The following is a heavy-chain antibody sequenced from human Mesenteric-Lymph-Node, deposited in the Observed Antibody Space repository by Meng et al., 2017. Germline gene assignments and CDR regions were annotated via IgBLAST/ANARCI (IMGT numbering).Heavy chain of an antibody. J-gene: IGHJ5*02. V-gene: IGHV4-30-4*01. D-gene: IGHD2-15*01. CDR3: ARGGYDLNWFDP. Sequence: QLQLQESGSGLVKPSQTLSLTCTVSGGAMSSGDYFWNWIRQPPGKGLEWIGYIYYSGNTYYNPSLKSRVTISIDTSKNQFSLKLNSVTAADTAVYYCARGGYDLNWFDPWGQGTLVTVSS. CDR1: GGAMSSGDYF. CDR2: IYYSGNT.